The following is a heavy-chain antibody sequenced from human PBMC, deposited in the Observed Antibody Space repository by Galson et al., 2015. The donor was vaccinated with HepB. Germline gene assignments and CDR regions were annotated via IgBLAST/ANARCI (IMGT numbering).Heavy chain of an antibody. CDR1: GGSISSGGYS. CDR3: ARAPYYDILTGGAQTEFDY. J-gene: IGHJ4*02. D-gene: IGHD3-9*01. Sequence: TLSLTCAVSGGSISSGGYSWSWIRQPPGKGLEWIGYIYHSGSTYYNPSLKSRVTISVDRSKNQFSLKLSSVTAADTAVYYCARAPYYDILTGGAQTEFDYWGQGTLVTVSS. V-gene: IGHV4-30-2*01. CDR2: IYHSGST.